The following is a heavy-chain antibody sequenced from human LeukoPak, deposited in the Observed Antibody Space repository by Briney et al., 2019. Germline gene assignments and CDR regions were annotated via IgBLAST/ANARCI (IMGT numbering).Heavy chain of an antibody. D-gene: IGHD4-17*01. CDR3: ARLNGDYDDYVGFDY. J-gene: IGHJ4*02. V-gene: IGHV4-30-2*03. CDR2: IYHSGST. Sequence: PSETLSLTCTVSGGSISSGGYYWSWIRQPPGKGLEWIGYIYHSGSTYYNPSLKSRVTISVDTSKNQFSLKLTSVTAADTAVYYCARLNGDYDDYVGFDYWGQGTLVTVSS. CDR1: GGSISSGGYY.